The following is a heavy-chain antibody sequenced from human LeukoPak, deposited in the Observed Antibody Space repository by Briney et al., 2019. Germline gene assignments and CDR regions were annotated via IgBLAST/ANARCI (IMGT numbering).Heavy chain of an antibody. CDR3: ARNTAALSHTTI. J-gene: IGHJ4*02. CDR2: IHYSGST. V-gene: IGHV4-59*08. D-gene: IGHD6-13*01. CDR1: GGSISNSY. Sequence: SETLSLTCTVSGGSISNSYWSWIRQPPEKGLEWIGFIHYSGSTNYNPSLRSRVAISVDTSKNQFSLKLSSVTAADTAVYYCARNTAALSHTTIWGQGTLVTVFS.